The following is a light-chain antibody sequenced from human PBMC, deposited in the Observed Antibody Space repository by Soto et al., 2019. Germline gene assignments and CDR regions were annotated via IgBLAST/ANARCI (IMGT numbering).Light chain of an antibody. J-gene: IGKJ2*01. CDR1: QSFLHTSNNQNY. CDR3: QQYYTTPYT. V-gene: IGKV4-1*01. CDR2: WAS. Sequence: DIVMTQSPDSLAVSLGERATINCKSSQSFLHTSNNQNYLAWYQQKPGQPPKLIIYWASTRESGIPDRFSGSGSRKDFTLTISSLQAADVAVYYSQQYYTTPYTFGQGTRLEIK.